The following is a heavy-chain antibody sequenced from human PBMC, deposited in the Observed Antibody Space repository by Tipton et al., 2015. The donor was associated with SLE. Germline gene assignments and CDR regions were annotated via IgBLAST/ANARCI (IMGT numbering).Heavy chain of an antibody. Sequence: SLRLSCSASGFTFSSYAMHWVRQAPGKGLEYVSAISRNGSIKYYADSVKGRFTISRDNSKNTLYLQMSSLRAEDTAMYYCVNASGDVGEVLAAPYGSDVGGGGMTITVSS. CDR2: ISRNGSIK. D-gene: IGHD2-2*01. CDR1: GFTFSSYA. CDR3: VNASGDVGEVLAAPYGSDV. J-gene: IGHJ6*02. V-gene: IGHV3-64D*06.